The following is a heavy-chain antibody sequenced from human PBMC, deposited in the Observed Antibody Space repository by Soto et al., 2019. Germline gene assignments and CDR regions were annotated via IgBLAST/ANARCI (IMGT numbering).Heavy chain of an antibody. D-gene: IGHD3-3*01. J-gene: IGHJ4*02. CDR2: ISWNSDSI. CDR1: GFIFDDFA. Sequence: EAQLVESGGGLVQPGRSLRLSCAGSGFIFDDFAIHWVRQAPGKGLEWVSGISWNSDSIGYADSVKGRFTISRDNAKNALYLQMNSLRVEVTALYYCTKVGGLYDFWSGPLHFDLWGQGTRVTVSS. CDR3: TKVGGLYDFWSGPLHFDL. V-gene: IGHV3-9*01.